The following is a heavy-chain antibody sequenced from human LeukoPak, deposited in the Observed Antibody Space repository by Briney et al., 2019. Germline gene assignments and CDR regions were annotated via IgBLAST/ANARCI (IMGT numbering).Heavy chain of an antibody. CDR1: GFTFDDYA. CDR3: ARDPAAYYFDY. Sequence: PGGSLRLSCAASGFTFDDYAIHWVRQAPGKGLEWVSGISWNSATTGYADSVKGRFTISRDNAKNSLYLQMNSLRAEDTALYYCARDPAAYYFDYWGQGTLVTVSS. V-gene: IGHV3-9*01. J-gene: IGHJ4*02. D-gene: IGHD2-15*01. CDR2: ISWNSATT.